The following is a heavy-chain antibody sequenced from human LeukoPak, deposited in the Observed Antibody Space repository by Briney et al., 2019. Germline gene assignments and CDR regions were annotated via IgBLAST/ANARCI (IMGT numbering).Heavy chain of an antibody. D-gene: IGHD6-6*01. Sequence: SETLSLTCTVSGGSISSSSYFWGWIRKPPGKGLEWIGSMYYSGSTYYNPSFKSRVTISVDTSKNQFSLKLSAVTAADTAVYYCARGEGSSSWSDPCGQGTLATVSS. V-gene: IGHV4-39*07. CDR2: MYYSGST. J-gene: IGHJ5*02. CDR1: GGSISSSSYF. CDR3: ARGEGSSSWSDP.